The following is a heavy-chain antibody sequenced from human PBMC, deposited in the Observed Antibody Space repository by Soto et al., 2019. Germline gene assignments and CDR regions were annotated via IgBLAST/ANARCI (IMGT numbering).Heavy chain of an antibody. D-gene: IGHD6-13*01. CDR3: ARYRTAAGSKRCFDP. J-gene: IGHJ5*02. CDR2: ISISISYT. Sequence: PGGSLRLSCAASGFTFSDYYMSWIRQAPGKGLEWVSYISISISYTNYADSVKGRFTISRDNAKNSLYLQMNSLRAEDTAVYYCARYRTAAGSKRCFDPWGQGTLVTVSS. V-gene: IGHV3-11*06. CDR1: GFTFSDYY.